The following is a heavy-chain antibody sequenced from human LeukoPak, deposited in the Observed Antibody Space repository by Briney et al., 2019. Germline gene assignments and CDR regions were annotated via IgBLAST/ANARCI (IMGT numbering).Heavy chain of an antibody. V-gene: IGHV3-30*04. Sequence: PGRSLRLSCAASGFTFSSYAMHWVRQAPGKGLEWVAVISYDGSNKYYADSVKGRFTISRDNSKNTPYLQMNSLRAEDTAVYYCARYSSSWGLFDYWGQGTLVTVSS. CDR3: ARYSSSWGLFDY. D-gene: IGHD6-13*01. CDR2: ISYDGSNK. J-gene: IGHJ4*02. CDR1: GFTFSSYA.